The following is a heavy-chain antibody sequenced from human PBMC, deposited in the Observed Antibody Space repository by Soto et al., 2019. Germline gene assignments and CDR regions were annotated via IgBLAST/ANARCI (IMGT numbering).Heavy chain of an antibody. J-gene: IGHJ3*02. CDR3: AREGTGGGFDI. Sequence: GSLRLSCVASGFTFSSYDMHWVRQASGKGLEWVSAIASTGDPYYPGSVKGRFTISRENAKNSLYLQINSLRIGDTAVYYCAREGTGGGFDIWGQGTVVTVSS. D-gene: IGHD1-1*01. CDR1: GFTFSSYD. CDR2: IASTGDP. V-gene: IGHV3-13*04.